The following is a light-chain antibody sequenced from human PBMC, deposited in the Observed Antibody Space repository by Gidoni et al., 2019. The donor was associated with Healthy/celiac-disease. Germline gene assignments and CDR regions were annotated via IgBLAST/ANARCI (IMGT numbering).Light chain of an antibody. CDR2: DAS. CDR3: QQRSNWPRLT. V-gene: IGKV3-11*01. Sequence: EIVLTQSPATLSLSPGERATLSCRASQTVSIYLAWYQQKPGQAPRLLIYDASNRATGIPARFSGSGSGTDFTLTISSLEPEDCAVYYCQQRSNWPRLTFGGGTKVEIK. J-gene: IGKJ4*01. CDR1: QTVSIY.